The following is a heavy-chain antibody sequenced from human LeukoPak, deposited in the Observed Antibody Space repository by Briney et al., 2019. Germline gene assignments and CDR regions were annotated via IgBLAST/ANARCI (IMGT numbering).Heavy chain of an antibody. D-gene: IGHD1-1*01. CDR2: IYSGGST. J-gene: IGHJ4*02. CDR3: ARDVPQRSGPGSGIY. CDR1: GFTVSSNY. V-gene: IGHV3-66*01. Sequence: PGGSLRLSCAASGFTVSSNYMSWVRQAPGKGLEWVSVIYSGGSTYYADSVKGRFTISRDNSKNTLYLQMNSLRAEDTAVYYCARDVPQRSGPGSGIYWGQGTLVTVSS.